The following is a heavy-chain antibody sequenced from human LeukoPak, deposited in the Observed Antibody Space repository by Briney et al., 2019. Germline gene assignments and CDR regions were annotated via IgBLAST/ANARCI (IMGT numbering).Heavy chain of an antibody. V-gene: IGHV3-49*03. CDR2: IRAKTYGGTT. CDR1: GFTFGDYA. J-gene: IGHJ4*02. Sequence: GRSLRLSCTASGFTFGDYAMSWFRQAPGKGLEWVGFIRAKTYGGTTQYAASVKDRFTISRDDSESIAYLQMNSLKTEDTAVYYCARADYGGNAGGFWGQGTLVTVPS. D-gene: IGHD4-23*01. CDR3: ARADYGGNAGGF.